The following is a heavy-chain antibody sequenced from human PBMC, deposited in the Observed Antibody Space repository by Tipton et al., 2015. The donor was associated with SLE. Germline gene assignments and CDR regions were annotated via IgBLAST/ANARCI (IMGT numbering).Heavy chain of an antibody. CDR1: GGSISSGSYY. CDR2: IYYSGST. D-gene: IGHD3-22*01. V-gene: IGHV4-61*01. Sequence: TLSLTCTVSGGSISSGSYYWSWIRQPPGKGLEWIGYIYYSGSTNYNPSLKSRVTISVDTSKNQFSLKLSSVTAADTAVYYCARGVYDSSGYYSHFDYWGQGTLVTVSS. CDR3: ARGVYDSSGYYSHFDY. J-gene: IGHJ4*02.